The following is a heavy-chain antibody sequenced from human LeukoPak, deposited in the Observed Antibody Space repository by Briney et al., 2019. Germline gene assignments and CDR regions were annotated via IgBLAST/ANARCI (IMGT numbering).Heavy chain of an antibody. D-gene: IGHD3-22*01. V-gene: IGHV5-51*01. Sequence: GESLKISCRGSGYSFSTYWIGWVRQMPGKGLGGMGIIYPGDSDTRYSPSFQGQVTISADKSISTAYLQWSSLKASDTAMYYCAIQGDSSGYSLDYWGQGTLVTVSS. CDR3: AIQGDSSGYSLDY. J-gene: IGHJ4*02. CDR2: IYPGDSDT. CDR1: GYSFSTYW.